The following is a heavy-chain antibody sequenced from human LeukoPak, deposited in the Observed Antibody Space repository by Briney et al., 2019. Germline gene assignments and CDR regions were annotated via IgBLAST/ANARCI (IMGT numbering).Heavy chain of an antibody. D-gene: IGHD6-19*01. V-gene: IGHV3-7*01. CDR2: RKQDGSEK. Sequence: GGSLRLSCAASGFTFSSYWMSWVRQAPGKGLEWVANRKQDGSEKYYVDSVKGRFTISRDNAKNSLYLQMNSLRAEDTAVYYCARLGYSSGWYGVGDAFDIWGQGTMVTVSS. CDR3: ARLGYSSGWYGVGDAFDI. CDR1: GFTFSSYW. J-gene: IGHJ3*02.